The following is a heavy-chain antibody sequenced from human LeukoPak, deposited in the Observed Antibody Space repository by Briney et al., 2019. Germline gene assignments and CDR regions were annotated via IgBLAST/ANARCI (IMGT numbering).Heavy chain of an antibody. Sequence: GGSLRLSCAASGFTFSSYGMHWVRQAPGKGLEWVAVIWYDGSNEYYADSVKGRFTISRDNSKNTLYLQMNSLRAEDTAVYYCARDSRGTAPIYYFDYWGQGTLVTVSS. D-gene: IGHD2-21*02. CDR2: IWYDGSNE. CDR3: ARDSRGTAPIYYFDY. V-gene: IGHV3-33*01. CDR1: GFTFSSYG. J-gene: IGHJ4*02.